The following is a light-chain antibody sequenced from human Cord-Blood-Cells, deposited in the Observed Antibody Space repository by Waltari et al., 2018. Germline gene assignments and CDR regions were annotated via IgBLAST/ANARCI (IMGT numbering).Light chain of an antibody. CDR2: EVS. J-gene: IGLJ2*01. Sequence: QSALTQPASVSGSPGQSFTIPCTGPSSDVGGYNYVSWYQQHPGKAPNRMIYEVSNRPSGVSNRFSGSKSGNTASLTISGLQAEDEADYYCSSYTSSSTLKVFGGGTKLTVL. CDR3: SSYTSSSTLKV. V-gene: IGLV2-14*01. CDR1: SSDVGGYNY.